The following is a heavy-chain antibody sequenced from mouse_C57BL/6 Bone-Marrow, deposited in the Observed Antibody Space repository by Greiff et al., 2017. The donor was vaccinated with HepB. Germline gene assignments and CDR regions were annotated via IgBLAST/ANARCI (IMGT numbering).Heavy chain of an antibody. V-gene: IGHV6-3*01. CDR3: TFGYFWYFDV. Sequence: DVMLVESGGGLVQPGGSMKLSCVASGFTFSNYWMNWVRQSPEKGLEWVAQIRLKSDNYATHYAESVKGRFTISRDDSKSSVYLQMNNLRAEDTGIYYCTFGYFWYFDVWGTGTTVTVSS. D-gene: IGHD2-3*01. CDR1: GFTFSNYW. J-gene: IGHJ1*03. CDR2: IRLKSDNYAT.